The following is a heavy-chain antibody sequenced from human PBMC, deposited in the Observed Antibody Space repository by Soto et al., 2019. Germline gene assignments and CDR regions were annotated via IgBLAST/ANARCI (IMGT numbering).Heavy chain of an antibody. CDR3: ARGRYSSSSNWFDP. D-gene: IGHD6-6*01. J-gene: IGHJ5*02. CDR2: IYYSGST. Sequence: SETLSLTCTVSGGSISSGGYYWSWIRQHPGKGLEWIGYIYYSGSTYYNPSLKSRVTISVDTSKNQFSLKLSSVTAADTAVYYCARGRYSSSSNWFDPWGQGTLVTASS. V-gene: IGHV4-31*03. CDR1: GGSISSGGYY.